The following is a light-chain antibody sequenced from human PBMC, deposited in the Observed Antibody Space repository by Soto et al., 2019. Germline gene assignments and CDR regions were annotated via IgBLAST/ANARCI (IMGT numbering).Light chain of an antibody. J-gene: IGKJ5*01. Sequence: DIQMTQSPSTLSASVGDRVTITCRASQTISSWLAWYQQKTGKAPKLLIYKASTLKSGVPSRFSGSGSGTDFTLTISSLQPEDFATYYCQQSYSTLITFGQGTRLENK. CDR3: QQSYSTLIT. CDR1: QTISSW. V-gene: IGKV1-5*03. CDR2: KAS.